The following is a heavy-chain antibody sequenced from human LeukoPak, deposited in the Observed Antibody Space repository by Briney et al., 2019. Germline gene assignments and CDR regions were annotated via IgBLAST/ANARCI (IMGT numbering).Heavy chain of an antibody. J-gene: IGHJ5*02. CDR3: VRQNLYDSGSYPNWFDP. Sequence: PSETLSLTCDVSGGSISNGSSYWGWIRQPPGKGLEWIGSMSYSGSSYYNPSLKSRVAISVDTSKNQFSLRLTSVTAADTAMYYCVRQNLYDSGSYPNWFDPWGQGTLVTVSS. D-gene: IGHD3-10*01. V-gene: IGHV4-39*01. CDR1: GGSISNGSSY. CDR2: MSYSGSS.